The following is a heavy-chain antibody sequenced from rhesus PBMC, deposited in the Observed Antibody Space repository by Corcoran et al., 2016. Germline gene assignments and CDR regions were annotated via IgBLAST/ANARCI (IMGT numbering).Heavy chain of an antibody. J-gene: IGHJ6*01. D-gene: IGHD3-28*01. CDR3: ARGGDSGYYTHYYGLDS. V-gene: IGHV4S9*01. Sequence: QVQLQESGPGLVKPSETLSLTCAVSGGSISDHYYWNWIRQPPGKGRGGIGNIYGNSASTYYNPSLKSRVTISKDTSKNQFFLKLSSVTAADTAVYYCARGGDSGYYTHYYGLDSWGQGVVVTVSS. CDR2: IYGNSAST. CDR1: GGSISDHYY.